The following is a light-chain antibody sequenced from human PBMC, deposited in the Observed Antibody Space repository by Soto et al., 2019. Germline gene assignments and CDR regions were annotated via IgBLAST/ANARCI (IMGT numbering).Light chain of an antibody. CDR1: QSLLYSNGYNY. CDR2: LGS. V-gene: IGKV2-28*01. CDR3: MQALQTPDT. Sequence: DIVMTQSPLSLPVTPGEPASISCRSSQSLLYSNGYNYLDWYLQKPGQSPQLLIYLGSNRASGVPDRFSGSGSGTDFTLKISRVEADDVGVYYCMQALQTPDTFGQGTKLEIK. J-gene: IGKJ2*01.